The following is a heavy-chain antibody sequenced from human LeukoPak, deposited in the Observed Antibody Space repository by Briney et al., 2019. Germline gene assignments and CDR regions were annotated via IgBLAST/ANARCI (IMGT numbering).Heavy chain of an antibody. CDR3: ATEATILNAMDV. CDR1: GYSFSTFW. V-gene: IGHV5-51*01. Sequence: GESLKISCKGPGYSFSTFWIGWVRQMPGKGLEWMGIIYLGDSDTRYSPSFQGLVTISADKSISTAYLQWSSLKASDTAMYYCATEATILNAMDVWGQGTTVTVSS. CDR2: IYLGDSDT. D-gene: IGHD3-9*01. J-gene: IGHJ6*02.